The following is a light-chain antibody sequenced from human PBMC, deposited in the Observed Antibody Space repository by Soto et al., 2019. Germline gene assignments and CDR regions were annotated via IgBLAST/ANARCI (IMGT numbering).Light chain of an antibody. J-gene: IGLJ1*01. V-gene: IGLV2-14*01. CDR3: SSYISSSTLYYV. CDR2: DVS. Sequence: QSALTQPASVSGSPGQSITISCTGTSSDVGGYNYVSWYQQHPGKAPKLMIYDVSNRPSGVSNRFSGSKSGNTASLTISGLQAEDEADYYCSSYISSSTLYYVFGTGTKVTVL. CDR1: SSDVGGYNY.